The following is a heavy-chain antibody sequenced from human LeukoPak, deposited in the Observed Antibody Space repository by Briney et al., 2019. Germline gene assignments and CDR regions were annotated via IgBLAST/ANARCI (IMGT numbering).Heavy chain of an antibody. CDR1: GGSISSYY. Sequence: PSETLSLTCTVSGGSISSYYWSWIRQPPGKGLEWIGYIYYSGSTNYNPSLKSRVTISVDTSKNQFSLKLSSVTAADTAVYYCAREAGRYFDWSQPSYRFDYWGQGTLVTVSS. J-gene: IGHJ4*02. D-gene: IGHD3-9*01. CDR2: IYYSGST. CDR3: AREAGRYFDWSQPSYRFDY. V-gene: IGHV4-59*01.